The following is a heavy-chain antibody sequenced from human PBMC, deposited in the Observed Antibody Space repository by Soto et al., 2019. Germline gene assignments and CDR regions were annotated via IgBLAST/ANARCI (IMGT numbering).Heavy chain of an antibody. CDR3: ARVDSSGYYLVDYYYYGMDV. V-gene: IGHV3-48*02. D-gene: IGHD3-22*01. Sequence: XGSLRLSCSAAGFTFSSYSMNWVRQAPGKGLDWVSYISSSSSTIYYADSVKGRFTISRDNAKNSLYLQMNSLRDEDTAVYYCARVDSSGYYLVDYYYYGMDVWGQGTTVTVSS. CDR1: GFTFSSYS. J-gene: IGHJ6*02. CDR2: ISSSSSTI.